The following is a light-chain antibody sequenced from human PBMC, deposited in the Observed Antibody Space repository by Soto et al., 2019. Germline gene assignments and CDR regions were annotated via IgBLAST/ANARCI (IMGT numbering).Light chain of an antibody. CDR2: GDI. CDR3: QSHDSSLKGDV. J-gene: IGLJ3*02. Sequence: QSVLTQPPSVSGAPGQRVTISCTGSSSNIGAGYDVHWYQQFPGTAPKLLIYGDINRPSGVPDRFSGSRSGSSASLAITGLLPEDEADYYCQSHDSSLKGDVFGGGTKVTVL. CDR1: SSNIGAGYD. V-gene: IGLV1-40*01.